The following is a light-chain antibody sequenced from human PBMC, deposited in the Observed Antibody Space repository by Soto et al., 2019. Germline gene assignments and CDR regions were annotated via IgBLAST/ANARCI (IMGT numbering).Light chain of an antibody. Sequence: QSALTQPASVSGSPGQSITISCTGPSSDAGNYNFVSWYQQHPGKAPKVIIYEDSTRPSGVSNRISGSKSGNTASLTISGLQAEDEADYYCCSYAGSSTSWVFGGGTKVTVL. J-gene: IGLJ3*02. CDR1: SSDAGNYNF. V-gene: IGLV2-23*01. CDR2: EDS. CDR3: CSYAGSSTSWV.